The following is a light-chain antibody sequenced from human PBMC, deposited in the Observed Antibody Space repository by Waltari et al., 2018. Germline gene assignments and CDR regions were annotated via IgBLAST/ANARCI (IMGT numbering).Light chain of an antibody. CDR2: GKN. Sequence: VRITCQGDSLRSYYASWYQQKPGQAPVLVIYGKNNRPSGIPDRFSGSSSGNTASLTITGAQAEDEADYYCNSRDSSGNHLEFGGGTKLTVL. CDR1: SLRSYY. J-gene: IGLJ2*01. V-gene: IGLV3-19*01. CDR3: NSRDSSGNHLE.